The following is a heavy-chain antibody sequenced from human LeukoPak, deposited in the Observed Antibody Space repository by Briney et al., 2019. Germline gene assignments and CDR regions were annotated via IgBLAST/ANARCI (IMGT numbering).Heavy chain of an antibody. V-gene: IGHV3-43D*03. J-gene: IGHJ3*02. CDR2: ISWDGGST. D-gene: IGHD5-24*01. CDR3: AKDISGLGWLYAFDI. Sequence: GGSLRLSCAASGFTFDDYAMHWVRQAPGKGLEWVSLISWDGGSTYYADSVKGRFTISSDNSKNSLYLQMNSLRTEDTALYYCAKDISGLGWLYAFDIWGQGTMVTVSS. CDR1: GFTFDDYA.